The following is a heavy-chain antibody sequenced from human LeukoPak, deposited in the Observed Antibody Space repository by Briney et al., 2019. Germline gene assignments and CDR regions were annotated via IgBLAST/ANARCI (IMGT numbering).Heavy chain of an antibody. J-gene: IGHJ3*02. Sequence: ASVKVSCKASGYTFTGYYMHWVRQAPGQGLEWMGWINPNSGGTNYAQKFQGRVTMTRDTSISTAYMELSRLRSDDTAVYYCARVDENCSSTSRHLGDDAFDIWGQGTMVTVSS. CDR1: GYTFTGYY. V-gene: IGHV1-2*02. D-gene: IGHD2-2*01. CDR3: ARVDENCSSTSRHLGDDAFDI. CDR2: INPNSGGT.